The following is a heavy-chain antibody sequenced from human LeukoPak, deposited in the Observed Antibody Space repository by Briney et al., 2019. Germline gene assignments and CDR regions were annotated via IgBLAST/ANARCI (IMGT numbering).Heavy chain of an antibody. Sequence: SGPTLVKPTQTLTLTCTFSGFSLSTRGVGVGWIRQPPGKALEWLALIYWDDDKRYSPSLKSRLTITKDTSKNQVVLTMTNMNPVDTATYYCAHRFYGGYVYTNAFDIWGQGTMVTVSS. CDR1: GFSLSTRGVG. CDR2: IYWDDDK. J-gene: IGHJ3*02. CDR3: AHRFYGGYVYTNAFDI. D-gene: IGHD4-17*01. V-gene: IGHV2-5*02.